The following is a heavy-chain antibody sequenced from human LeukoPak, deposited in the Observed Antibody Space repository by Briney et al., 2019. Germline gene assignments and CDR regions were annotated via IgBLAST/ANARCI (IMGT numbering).Heavy chain of an antibody. CDR2: INPGGRST. D-gene: IGHD5-24*01. J-gene: IGHJ4*02. V-gene: IGHV1-46*01. CDR1: GYTFTSYY. CDR3: AREIGPIQLHLWGSAFDY. Sequence: GASVKVSCKASGYTFTSYYMHWVRQAPGQGLEWMGIINPGGRSTSYAQKFQGRVTMTRDTSTSTVYMELSSLRSGDTAVYYCAREIGPIQLHLWGSAFDYWGQGTLVTVSS.